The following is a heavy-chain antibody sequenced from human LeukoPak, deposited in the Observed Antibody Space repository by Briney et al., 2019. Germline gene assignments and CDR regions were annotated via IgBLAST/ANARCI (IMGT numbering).Heavy chain of an antibody. CDR2: INPNSGGT. CDR3: ARGVYDSSGYCYGYFDY. CDR1: GYTFTVYY. Sequence: WASVNVSFKASGYTFTVYYMHWVRQAPGQGLEWMGWINPNSGGTNYAQKFQGWVTMTRDTSISTAYMELSRLRFDDTAVYYCARGVYDSSGYCYGYFDYWGQGTLVTVSS. J-gene: IGHJ4*02. D-gene: IGHD3-22*01. V-gene: IGHV1-2*04.